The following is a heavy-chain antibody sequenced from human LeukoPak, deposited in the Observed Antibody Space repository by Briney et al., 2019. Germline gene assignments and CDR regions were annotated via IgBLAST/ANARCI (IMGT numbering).Heavy chain of an antibody. D-gene: IGHD3-22*01. Sequence: ASVKVSCKASGYTFAGSSIHWVRQAPGQGLEWMGWINPSRGATIYTQKFQGRVTMTRDTSISTAYMQLSSLTSDDTAVYYCARGPSPYYYDSSGPIDYWGQGTLITVSS. V-gene: IGHV1-2*02. CDR2: INPSRGAT. J-gene: IGHJ4*02. CDR1: GYTFAGSS. CDR3: ARGPSPYYYDSSGPIDY.